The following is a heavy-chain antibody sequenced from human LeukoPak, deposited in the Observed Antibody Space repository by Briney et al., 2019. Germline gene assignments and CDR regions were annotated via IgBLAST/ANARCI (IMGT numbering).Heavy chain of an antibody. CDR2: IIPIFGTA. J-gene: IGHJ4*02. D-gene: IGHD5-24*01. Sequence: SVKVSCKASGGTFSSYANSWVRQAPAQGLEWMGGIIPIFGTANYAQKFQGRVTITTDESTSTAYMELSSLRSEDTAVYYCAREGDGYNGVFDYWGQGTLVTVSS. CDR1: GGTFSSYA. V-gene: IGHV1-69*05. CDR3: AREGDGYNGVFDY.